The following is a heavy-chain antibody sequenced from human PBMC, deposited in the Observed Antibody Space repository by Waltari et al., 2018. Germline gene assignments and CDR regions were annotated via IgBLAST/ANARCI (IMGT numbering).Heavy chain of an antibody. CDR1: GGSISSYY. V-gene: IGHV4-59*01. CDR3: ARDEHSSGWYEGFDY. D-gene: IGHD6-19*01. Sequence: QVQLQESGPGLVKPSETLSLTCTVSGGSISSYYWSWIRQPPGKGLEWIGYIYYSGSTNYNPALKSRVTISVDTSKNQFSLKLSSVTAADTAVYYCARDEHSSGWYEGFDYWGQGTLVTVSS. CDR2: IYYSGST. J-gene: IGHJ4*02.